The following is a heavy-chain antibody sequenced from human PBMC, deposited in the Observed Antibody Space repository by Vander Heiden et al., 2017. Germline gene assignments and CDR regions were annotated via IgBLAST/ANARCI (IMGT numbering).Heavy chain of an antibody. V-gene: IGHV3-30-3*01. CDR1: GFTFSSYA. J-gene: IGHJ3*02. Sequence: QVQLVESGGGVVQPGRSLRLPCAASGFTFSSYAIHWVRQAPGKGLEWVAVISYDGSNKYYADSVKGRFTISRDNSKNTLYLQMNSLRAEDTAVYYCARDPQEYYYDSSGFDAFDIWGQGTMVTVSS. CDR2: ISYDGSNK. D-gene: IGHD3-22*01. CDR3: ARDPQEYYYDSSGFDAFDI.